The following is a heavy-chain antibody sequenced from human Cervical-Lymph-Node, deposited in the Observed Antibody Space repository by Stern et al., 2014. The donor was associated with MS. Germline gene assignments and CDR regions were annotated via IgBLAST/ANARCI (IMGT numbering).Heavy chain of an antibody. J-gene: IGHJ4*02. Sequence: QLQLQESGPGLVKPSETLSLTCTVSGGSIRSYYWSWIRQPPGKGLAWIGYVHSSGTTNYKSSLKSRVTISVDTSTNQFSLNLNSVTAADTALYYCARGAETATPWDFWGQGTLVTVSS. D-gene: IGHD5-24*01. CDR3: ARGAETATPWDF. CDR2: VHSSGTT. V-gene: IGHV4-59*01. CDR1: GGSIRSYY.